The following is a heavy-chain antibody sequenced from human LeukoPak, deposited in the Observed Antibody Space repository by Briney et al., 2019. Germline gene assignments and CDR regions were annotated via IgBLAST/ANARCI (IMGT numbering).Heavy chain of an antibody. D-gene: IGHD3-10*01. J-gene: IGHJ4*02. CDR3: ARVPPGAPFDY. CDR2: IYYSGST. CDR1: GGSISSSDYY. V-gene: IGHV4-39*01. Sequence: SGTLSLTCTVSGGSISSSDYYWGWIRQPPGKGLEWIGSIYYSGSTYYNPSLKSRVTISVDTSKNQFSLKLSSVTAADTAVYYCARVPPGAPFDYWGQGTLVTVSS.